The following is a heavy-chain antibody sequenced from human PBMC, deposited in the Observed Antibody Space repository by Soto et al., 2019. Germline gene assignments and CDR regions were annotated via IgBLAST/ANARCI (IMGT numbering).Heavy chain of an antibody. CDR1: GFTFSSYG. J-gene: IGHJ4*02. V-gene: IGHV3-33*08. CDR2: IWYDGSNK. Sequence: GGSLRLSCAASGFTFSSYGMHWVRQAPGKGLEWVAVIWYDGSNKYYADSVKGRFTISRDNSKNTLYLQMNSLRAEDTAVYDCARSDITGTTYYFDYWGQGTLVTVSS. D-gene: IGHD1-7*01. CDR3: ARSDITGTTYYFDY.